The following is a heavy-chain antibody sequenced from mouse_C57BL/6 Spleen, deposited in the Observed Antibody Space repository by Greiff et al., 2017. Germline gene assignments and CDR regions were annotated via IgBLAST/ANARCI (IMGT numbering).Heavy chain of an antibody. J-gene: IGHJ2*01. D-gene: IGHD5-1-1*01. CDR3: ARRGVVIPLYLDD. V-gene: IGHV1-52*01. Sequence: VQLQQPGAELVRPGSSVKLSCKASGYTFTSYWMHWVKQRPIQGLELIGNIDPSDSDTHYNHKFKDKATLTVDKSSSTAYMQLSSLTSEDSAVYYCARRGVVIPLYLDDWGQGTTLTVSS. CDR1: GYTFTSYW. CDR2: IDPSDSDT.